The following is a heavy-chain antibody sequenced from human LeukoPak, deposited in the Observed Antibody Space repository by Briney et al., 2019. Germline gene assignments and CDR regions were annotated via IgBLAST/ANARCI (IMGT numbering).Heavy chain of an antibody. CDR2: IIPIFGTA. J-gene: IGHJ6*03. D-gene: IGHD6-6*01. CDR3: ARDEYSSSSTPGLASRFYYMDV. V-gene: IGHV1-69*05. Sequence: TSVKVSCKASGGTFSSYAISWVRQAPGQGLEWMGGIIPIFGTANYAQKFQGRVTITTDESTSTAYMELSSLRSEDTAVYYCARDEYSSSSTPGLASRFYYMDVWGKGTTVTVSS. CDR1: GGTFSSYA.